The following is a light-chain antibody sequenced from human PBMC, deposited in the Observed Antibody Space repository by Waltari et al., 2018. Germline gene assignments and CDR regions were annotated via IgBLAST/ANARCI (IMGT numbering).Light chain of an antibody. J-gene: IGKJ1*01. CDR3: LQYASAPWT. CDR2: WAS. V-gene: IGKV4-1*01. CDR1: QSVFRTSNNKHF. Sequence: DIVMTQSPDSLAVSLGERATIDCKSSQSVFRTSNNKHFLAWYQQKPGQPPNLLIYWASTRESGVPDRFSGSGSGTDFTLTISSLQAEDVAVYYCLQYASAPWTFGQGTKVEIK.